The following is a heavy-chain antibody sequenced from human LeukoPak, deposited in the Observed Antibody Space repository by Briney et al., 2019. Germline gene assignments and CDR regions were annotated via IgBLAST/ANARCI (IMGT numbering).Heavy chain of an antibody. CDR3: ARDLAVAGTPLGY. Sequence: GASVKVSCKASGDTFTGYYLHWVRQAPGQGLQWMGWVNPNSGVTNYAQKFQGRVTMTRDTSISTGYMELRRLRYDDTAVYYCARDLAVAGTPLGYWGQGTLVTVSS. CDR1: GDTFTGYY. J-gene: IGHJ4*02. V-gene: IGHV1-2*02. D-gene: IGHD6-19*01. CDR2: VNPNSGVT.